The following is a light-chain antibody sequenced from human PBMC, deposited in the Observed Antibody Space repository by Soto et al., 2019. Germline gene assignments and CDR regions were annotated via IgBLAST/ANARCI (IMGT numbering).Light chain of an antibody. J-gene: IGKJ2*01. CDR3: NRYNTGPYP. CDR2: GAS. CDR1: QSVSSN. Sequence: EIVMTQSPATLSVSPGERAALSCRASQSVSSNFAWYQQKPGQAPRLLIYGASTRATGIPARFSGSGSGTEFPFTISSRQFKVFAFYYFNRYNTGPYPLGRGPNLET. V-gene: IGKV3-15*01.